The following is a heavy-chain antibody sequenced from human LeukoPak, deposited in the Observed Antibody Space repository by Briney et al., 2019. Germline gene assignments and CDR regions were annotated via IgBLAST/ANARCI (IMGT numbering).Heavy chain of an antibody. Sequence: ASVKVSCKASGYTFTGYYMHWVRQAPGQGLEWMGWINPNSGGTNYAQKFQGRVTMTRDTSISTAYMELSRLRSDDTAVYYCARERDPRFLEWLLTGNMDVWGQGTLVTVSS. D-gene: IGHD3-3*01. CDR3: ARERDPRFLEWLLTGNMDV. J-gene: IGHJ4*02. V-gene: IGHV1-2*02. CDR2: INPNSGGT. CDR1: GYTFTGYY.